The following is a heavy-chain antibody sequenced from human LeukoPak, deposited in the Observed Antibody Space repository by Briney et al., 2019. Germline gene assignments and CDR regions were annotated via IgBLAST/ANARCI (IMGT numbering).Heavy chain of an antibody. D-gene: IGHD3-22*01. Sequence: SETLSLTCAVYGGSFSGYYWSWIRQPPGKGLEWIGEINHSGSTNYNPSLKSRVTISVDTSKNQFSLKLSSVTAADTAVYYCARGLDSSGYYAFFDYWGQGTLVTVSS. J-gene: IGHJ4*02. CDR2: INHSGST. CDR3: ARGLDSSGYYAFFDY. V-gene: IGHV4-34*01. CDR1: GGSFSGYY.